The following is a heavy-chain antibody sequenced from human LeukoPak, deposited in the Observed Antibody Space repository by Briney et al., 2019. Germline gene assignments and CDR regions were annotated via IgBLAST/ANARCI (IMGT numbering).Heavy chain of an antibody. CDR2: IRSKASSYAT. V-gene: IGHV3-73*01. CDR3: TTGEWFGDLFDY. Sequence: GGSLRLSCAASGFTFNGSVMHWVRQASGKGLEWVGRIRSKASSYATAYAASVKGRFTISRDDSKNTLYLQMNSLKTEDTAVYYCTTGEWFGDLFDYWGQGTLVTVSS. CDR1: GFTFNGSV. J-gene: IGHJ4*02. D-gene: IGHD3-10*01.